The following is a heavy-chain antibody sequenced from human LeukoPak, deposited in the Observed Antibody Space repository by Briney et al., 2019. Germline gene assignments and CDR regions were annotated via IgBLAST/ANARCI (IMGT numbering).Heavy chain of an antibody. CDR3: ARVSGPGMNEYFHL. Sequence: GGSLILSCAASGFTFSGAWMHWVRQAPGKGLVWVSRINNDGTTTMYADSVKGRFTLSRDNAKNTLYLQMNSLRAEDTAVYYCARVSGPGMNEYFHLWGQGTLVTVSS. D-gene: IGHD3-10*01. CDR2: INNDGTTT. J-gene: IGHJ1*01. CDR1: GFTFSGAW. V-gene: IGHV3-74*03.